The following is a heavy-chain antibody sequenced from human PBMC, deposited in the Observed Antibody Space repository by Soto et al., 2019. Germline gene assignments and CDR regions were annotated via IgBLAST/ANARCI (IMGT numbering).Heavy chain of an antibody. J-gene: IGHJ6*02. CDR1: GYSFTIYW. D-gene: IGHD3-3*01. CDR2: IYPGDSDT. CDR3: ARSKRVVIPLGMVF. Sequence: LKISCKGSGYSFTIYWIGWVRQMPGKGLEWMGIIYPGDSDTRYSPSFQGQVTISADKSISTAYLQWSSLKASDTAMYYCARSKRVVIPLGMVFWCQGSMVTVFS. V-gene: IGHV5-51*01.